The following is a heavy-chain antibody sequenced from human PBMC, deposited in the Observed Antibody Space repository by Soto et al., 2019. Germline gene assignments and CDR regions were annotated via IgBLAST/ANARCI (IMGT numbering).Heavy chain of an antibody. D-gene: IGHD6-13*01. V-gene: IGHV4-39*01. Sequence: PSETLSLTCTVSGGSISSSSYYWGWIRQPPGKGLEWIGSIYYSGSTYYNPSLKSRVTISVDTSKNQFSLKLSSVTAADTAVYYCARRDDRGYSSSWYYFDYWGQGTLVTVSS. CDR2: IYYSGST. CDR1: GGSISSSSYY. J-gene: IGHJ4*02. CDR3: ARRDDRGYSSSWYYFDY.